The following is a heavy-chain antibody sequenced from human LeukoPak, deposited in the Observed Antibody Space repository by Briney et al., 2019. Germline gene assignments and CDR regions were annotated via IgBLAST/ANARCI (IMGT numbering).Heavy chain of an antibody. Sequence: GGSLRLSCAASGFTFSSYSMNWVRQAPGKGLEWVSSISSSSSYIYYADSVKGRFTISRDNAKNSLYLQMNSLRAEDTAVCYCLIDGYGYSDWFDPWGQGTLVTVSS. J-gene: IGHJ5*02. D-gene: IGHD5-18*01. CDR1: GFTFSSYS. CDR3: LIDGYGYSDWFDP. V-gene: IGHV3-21*01. CDR2: ISSSSSYI.